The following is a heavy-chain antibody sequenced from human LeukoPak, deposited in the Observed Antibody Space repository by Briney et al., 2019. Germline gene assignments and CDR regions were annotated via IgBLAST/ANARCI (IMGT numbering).Heavy chain of an antibody. J-gene: IGHJ3*02. CDR2: IYYSGTT. CDR1: GGSISSSY. V-gene: IGHV4-59*01. CDR3: ARARAFDI. Sequence: SETLSLTCTVSGGSISSSYWSWIRQPPGKGLEWIGYIYYSGTTNYNPSLKSRVTMSVDTSKNQFSLNLSSVTAADTAVYYCARARAFDIWGQGTMVTVSS.